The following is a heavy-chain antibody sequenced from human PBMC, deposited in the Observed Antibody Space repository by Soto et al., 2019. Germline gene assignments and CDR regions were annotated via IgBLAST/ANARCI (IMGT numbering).Heavy chain of an antibody. CDR3: ARERLRRDGYNSATDY. CDR2: IYYSGST. V-gene: IGHV4-30-4*01. J-gene: IGHJ4*02. CDR1: GGSISSGDYY. D-gene: IGHD5-12*01. Sequence: PSETLSLTCTVSGGSISSGDYYWSWIRQPPGKGLEWIGYIYYSGSTYYNPSLKSRVTISVDASWRLFSLKPSSVTAEDTAVYYCARERLRRDGYNSATDYWGQATLVTVSS.